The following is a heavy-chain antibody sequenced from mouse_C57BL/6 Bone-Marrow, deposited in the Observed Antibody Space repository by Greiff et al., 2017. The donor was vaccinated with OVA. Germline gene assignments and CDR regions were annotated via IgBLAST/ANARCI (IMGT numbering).Heavy chain of an antibody. Sequence: EVKLVESGGGLVKPGGSLKLSCAASGFTFSDYGMHWVRQAPEKGLEWVAYISSGSSTIYYADTVKGRFTLPRDNAKNTLFLQMTSLRSEDTAMYYCTRTDDWYFDDWGTGTTVTVSS. CDR2: ISSGSSTI. V-gene: IGHV5-17*01. J-gene: IGHJ1*03. CDR3: TRTDDWYFDD. CDR1: GFTFSDYG.